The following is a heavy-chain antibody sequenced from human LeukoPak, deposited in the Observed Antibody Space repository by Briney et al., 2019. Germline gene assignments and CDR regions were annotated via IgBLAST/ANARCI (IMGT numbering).Heavy chain of an antibody. CDR2: IKQDETEK. CDR3: ARRDCSSNSCTSGTDY. D-gene: IGHD2-2*01. Sequence: GGSLRLSCVASGFTFSNYWMTWVRQAPGKGLEWVTNIKQDETEKNYVDSVKGRFTISRDNAENSLYLQMNSLRAEDTAVYYCARRDCSSNSCTSGTDYWGQGTLVTVSS. V-gene: IGHV3-7*01. J-gene: IGHJ4*02. CDR1: GFTFSNYW.